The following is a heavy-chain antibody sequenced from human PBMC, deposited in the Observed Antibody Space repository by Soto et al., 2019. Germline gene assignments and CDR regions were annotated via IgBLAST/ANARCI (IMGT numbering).Heavy chain of an antibody. V-gene: IGHV1-69*06. J-gene: IGHJ6*02. CDR3: ARVRCFNGLCHTADYGMDV. CDR2: VLPMFGRT. Sequence: VQLVQSGAELKKPGSSVKVSCKAAGGTFINYSISWVRQAPGQGLEWMGGVLPMFGRTNYVQKFQGRVTITADKSTDTVYLELSSLKSDDTAVYFCARVRCFNGLCHTADYGMDVWGQGTTVTVSS. D-gene: IGHD2-8*01. CDR1: GGTFINYS.